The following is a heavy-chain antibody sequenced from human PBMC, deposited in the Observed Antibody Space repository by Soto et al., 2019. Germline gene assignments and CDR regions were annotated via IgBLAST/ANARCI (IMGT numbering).Heavy chain of an antibody. V-gene: IGHV1-18*01. CDR2: ISAYNGNT. CDR3: ARDFKIFGAVTDFDY. Sequence: ASVKVSCKASGYTFTSYGISWVRQAPGQGLEWMGWISAYNGNTNYAQKLQGRVTMTTDTSTSTAYMELRSLRSDDTAVYYCARDFKIFGAVTDFDYWGQGTLVTVSS. D-gene: IGHD3-3*01. J-gene: IGHJ4*02. CDR1: GYTFTSYG.